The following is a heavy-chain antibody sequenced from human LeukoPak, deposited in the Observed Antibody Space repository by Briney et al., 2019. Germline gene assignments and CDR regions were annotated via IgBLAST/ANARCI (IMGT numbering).Heavy chain of an antibody. CDR2: TYYRSTWGH. V-gene: IGHV6-1*01. CDR1: GDSVSSSTTA. CDR3: ARGTAAPGLDF. Sequence: SQTLSLTCAISGDSVSSSTTAWNWIRQSPSRGLEWLGRTYYRSTWGHDYALSVKSRITIDADTSKNEISLQLNSVSLADSAVYYCARGTAAPGLDFWGQGTLVTVSS. D-gene: IGHD6-13*01. J-gene: IGHJ4*02.